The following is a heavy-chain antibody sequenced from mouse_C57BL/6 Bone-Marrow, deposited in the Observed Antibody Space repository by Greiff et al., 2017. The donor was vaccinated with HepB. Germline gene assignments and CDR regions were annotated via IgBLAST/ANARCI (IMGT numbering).Heavy chain of an antibody. CDR2: IYPGDGDT. J-gene: IGHJ4*01. Sequence: VQLVESGPELVKPGASVKISCKASGYAFSSSWMNWVKQRPGKGLEWIGRIYPGDGDTNYNGKFKGKATLTADKSSSTAYMQLSSLTSEDSAVYFCARDYYGSLLYYYAMDYWGQGTSVTVSS. CDR1: GYAFSSSW. D-gene: IGHD1-1*01. CDR3: ARDYYGSLLYYYAMDY. V-gene: IGHV1-82*01.